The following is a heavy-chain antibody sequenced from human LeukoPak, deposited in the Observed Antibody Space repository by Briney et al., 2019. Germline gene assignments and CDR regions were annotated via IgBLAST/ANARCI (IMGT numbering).Heavy chain of an antibody. J-gene: IGHJ4*02. D-gene: IGHD6-13*01. CDR1: GGSISSYY. CDR2: IYYSGST. Sequence: PSETLSLTRTVSGGSISSYYWSWIRQPPGKGLEWIGYIYYSGSTNYNPSLKSRVTISVDTSKNQFSLKLSSVTAADTAVYYCARAQVGDSSWHFDYWGQGTLVTVSS. V-gene: IGHV4-59*01. CDR3: ARAQVGDSSWHFDY.